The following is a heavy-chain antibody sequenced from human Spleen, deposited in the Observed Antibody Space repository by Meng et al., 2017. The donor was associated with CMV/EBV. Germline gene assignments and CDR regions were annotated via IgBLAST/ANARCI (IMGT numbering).Heavy chain of an antibody. J-gene: IGHJ4*02. D-gene: IGHD3-3*01. CDR1: GGPFSGYY. CDR3: ARGGYYIG. V-gene: IGHV4-34*01. CDR2: INHSGST. Sequence: QGQLQQWGAGLLTPSETLSLTCAVYGGPFSGYYWSWIRQPPGKGLEWIGEINHSGSTNYNPSLKSRVTISVDTSKNQFSLKLSSVTAADTAVYYCARGGYYIGWGQGTLVTVSS.